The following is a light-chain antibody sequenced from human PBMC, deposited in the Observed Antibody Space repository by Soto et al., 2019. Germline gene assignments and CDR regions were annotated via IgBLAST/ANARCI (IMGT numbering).Light chain of an antibody. CDR2: DDN. CDR3: GSWDSSLSPYV. J-gene: IGLJ1*01. CDR1: SSNIGGNS. Sequence: QSVLTQPPSVSAAPGQKVTISCSGSSSNIGGNSVSWYQQLPGTAPKLLIYDDNKRPSGIPDRFSGSKSGTSATLGITGFQTGDEADYYCGSWDSSLSPYVFGHGTKVTV. V-gene: IGLV1-51*01.